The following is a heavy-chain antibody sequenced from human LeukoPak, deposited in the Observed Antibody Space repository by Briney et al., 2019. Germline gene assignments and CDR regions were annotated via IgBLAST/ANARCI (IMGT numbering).Heavy chain of an antibody. Sequence: SETLSLTCSVSGGSISSSDYYWGWIRQPPGKGLEWIGSIYYSGSIYYNPSLKSRVTISIDTSKNQFSLKLNSVTAADTAVYYCARADDYSAGNFDYWGQGTLVTVSS. V-gene: IGHV4-39*07. CDR1: GGSISSSDYY. D-gene: IGHD2-15*01. CDR3: ARADDYSAGNFDY. J-gene: IGHJ4*02. CDR2: IYYSGSI.